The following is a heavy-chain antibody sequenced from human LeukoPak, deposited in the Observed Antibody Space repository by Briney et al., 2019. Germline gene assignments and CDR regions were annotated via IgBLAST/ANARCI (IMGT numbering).Heavy chain of an antibody. V-gene: IGHV1-24*01. J-gene: IGHJ4*02. Sequence: GASVKVSCKVSGYTLTELSMHWVRQAPGKGLEWMGGFDPEDGETIYAQKFQGRVTMTEDTSTDTAYMELSSLRSEDTAVYYCALRYPTVVTPGFDYWGQGTLVTVSS. CDR2: FDPEDGET. D-gene: IGHD4-23*01. CDR3: ALRYPTVVTPGFDY. CDR1: GYTLTELS.